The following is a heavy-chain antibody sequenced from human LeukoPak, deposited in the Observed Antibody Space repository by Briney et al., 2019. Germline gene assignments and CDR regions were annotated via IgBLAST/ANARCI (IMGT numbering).Heavy chain of an antibody. Sequence: ASVKVSGKASGYTFTSYGISWVRQAPGQGLEWMGWISAYNGNTNYAQKLQGRVTMTTDTSTSTAYMELRSLRSDDTAVYYCARDVGPSSSVPFDYWGQGTLVTVSS. J-gene: IGHJ4*02. CDR2: ISAYNGNT. D-gene: IGHD6-6*01. CDR1: GYTFTSYG. V-gene: IGHV1-18*01. CDR3: ARDVGPSSSVPFDY.